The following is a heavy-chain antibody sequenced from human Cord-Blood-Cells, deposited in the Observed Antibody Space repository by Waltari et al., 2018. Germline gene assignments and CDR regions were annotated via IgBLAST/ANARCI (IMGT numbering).Heavy chain of an antibody. CDR1: GYTFPGFV. Sequence: QVQLVQSGAEVKKPGASVKVSCKASGYTFPGFVINWVRQATGQGLEWIGWMNPNSGNTGYSQKFQGRVTMTRNTPISTAYMELSSLRSEDTAVYYCARGSAGIAAAGDYWGQGTLVTVSS. CDR3: ARGSAGIAAAGDY. CDR2: MNPNSGNT. V-gene: IGHV1-8*01. D-gene: IGHD6-13*01. J-gene: IGHJ4*02.